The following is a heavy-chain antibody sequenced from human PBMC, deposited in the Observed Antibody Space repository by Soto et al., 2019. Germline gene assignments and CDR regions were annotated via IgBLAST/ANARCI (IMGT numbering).Heavy chain of an antibody. J-gene: IGHJ6*02. D-gene: IGHD6-19*01. Sequence: PSETLSLTCSVSGASVADYYWSWIRQSPGRELQWIGYVHSSGSTNYHPSLRSRVTISLDASKSQFSLRLTSVTAADTAVYYCATLVAAFDPGPSSDVDLWGPGTTVTVS. CDR3: ATLVAAFDPGPSSDVDL. CDR1: GASVADYY. V-gene: IGHV4-59*02. CDR2: VHSSGST.